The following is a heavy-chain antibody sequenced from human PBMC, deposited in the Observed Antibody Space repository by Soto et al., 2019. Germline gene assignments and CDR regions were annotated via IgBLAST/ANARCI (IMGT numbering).Heavy chain of an antibody. CDR1: GFTFSRYS. D-gene: IGHD6-19*01. CDR3: ARDLDSSGWYLYYYGMDV. V-gene: IGHV3-48*02. J-gene: IGHJ6*02. CDR2: ISSSSSTI. Sequence: GGSLRLSCAASGFTFSRYSMNWVRQAPGKGLEWVSYISSSSSTIYYADSVKGRFTISRDNAKNSLYLQMNSLRDEDTAVYYCARDLDSSGWYLYYYGMDVWGQGTTVTVSS.